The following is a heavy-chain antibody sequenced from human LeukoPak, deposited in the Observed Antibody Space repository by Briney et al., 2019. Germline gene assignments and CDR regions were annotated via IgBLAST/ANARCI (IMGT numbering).Heavy chain of an antibody. J-gene: IGHJ3*02. D-gene: IGHD3-22*01. Sequence: ASVKVSRKASGGTFSSYAISWVRQAPGQGLEWMGRIIPIFGTANYAQKFQGRVTITTDESTSTAYMELSSLRSEDTAVYYCVCPMGYKRNITMIDLDAFDIWGQGTMDTVSS. CDR1: GGTFSSYA. V-gene: IGHV1-69*05. CDR2: IIPIFGTA. CDR3: VCPMGYKRNITMIDLDAFDI.